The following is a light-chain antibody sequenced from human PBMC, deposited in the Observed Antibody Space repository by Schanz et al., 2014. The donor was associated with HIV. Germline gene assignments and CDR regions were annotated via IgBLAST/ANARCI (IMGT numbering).Light chain of an antibody. CDR1: QGMSND. CDR2: AAS. CDR3: QKYNSAPLT. J-gene: IGKJ4*01. V-gene: IGKV1-27*01. Sequence: DIQLTQSPSSLSASVGDRVTITCRASQGMSNDLAWYQQKPGKVPKLLSYAASTLQSGVPSRFSGSGSGTEFTLTISSLQPEDVATYYCQKYNSAPLTFGGGTKVEI.